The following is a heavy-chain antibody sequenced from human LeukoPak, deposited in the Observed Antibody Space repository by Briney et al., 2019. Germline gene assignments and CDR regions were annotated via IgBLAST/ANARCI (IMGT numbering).Heavy chain of an antibody. V-gene: IGHV4-59*12. CDR2: IYYSGST. CDR3: ARDQRKTLDYYGSGSYLSQFDP. D-gene: IGHD3-10*01. Sequence: SETLSLTCTVSGGSISSYYWSWIRQPPGKGLEWIGYIYYSGSTNYNPSLKSRVTISVDTSKNQFSLKLSSVTAADTAVYYCARDQRKTLDYYGSGSYLSQFDPWGQGTLVTVSS. CDR1: GGSISSYY. J-gene: IGHJ5*02.